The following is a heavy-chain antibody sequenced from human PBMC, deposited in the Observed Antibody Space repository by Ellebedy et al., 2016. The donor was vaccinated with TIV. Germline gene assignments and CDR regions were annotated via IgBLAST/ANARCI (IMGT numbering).Heavy chain of an antibody. CDR1: GDNFSSNSPA. J-gene: IGHJ4*02. V-gene: IGHV6-1*01. Sequence: SETLSLTCAIPGDNFSSNSPAWNWIRQSPSRGREWLGITYYRSKWYHDYAVSVKSRISINPDTSENQFSLNLGSVTPEHTAVYFCEREASRLFDFWGQGTLVTVSS. CDR2: TYYRSKWYH. CDR3: EREASRLFDF.